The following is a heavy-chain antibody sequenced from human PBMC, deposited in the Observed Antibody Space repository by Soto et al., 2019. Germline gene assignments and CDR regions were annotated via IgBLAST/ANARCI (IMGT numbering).Heavy chain of an antibody. CDR3: AKGGRQWLVTSDFNY. V-gene: IGHV3-30-3*01. CDR1: GFTFSSYA. D-gene: IGHD6-19*01. CDR2: ISYDGSNK. Sequence: GGSLRLSCAASGFTFSSYAMHWVRQAPGKGLEWVAVISYDGSNKYYADSVKGRFTISRDNSKNTVSLEMTSLRAEDTAVYYCAKGGRQWLVTSDFNYWGRGTLVTVSS. J-gene: IGHJ4*01.